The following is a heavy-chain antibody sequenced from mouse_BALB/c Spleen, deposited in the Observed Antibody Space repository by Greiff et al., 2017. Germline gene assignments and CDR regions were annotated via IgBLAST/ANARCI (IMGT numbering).Heavy chain of an antibody. D-gene: IGHD1-1*01. J-gene: IGHJ4*01. V-gene: IGHV5-12-2*01. CDR1: GFTFSSYT. CDR3: ARFYGYAMDY. CDR2: ISNGGGST. Sequence: EVMLVESGGGLVQPGGSLKLSCAASGFTFSSYTMSWVRQTPEKRLEWVAYISNGGGSTYYPDTVKGRFTISRDNAKNTLYLQMSSLKSEDTAMYYCARFYGYAMDYWGQGTSVTVSS.